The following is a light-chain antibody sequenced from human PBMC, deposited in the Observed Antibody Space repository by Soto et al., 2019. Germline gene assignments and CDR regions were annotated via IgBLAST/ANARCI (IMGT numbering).Light chain of an antibody. J-gene: IGKJ1*01. CDR3: QQSDSTPPGT. CDR2: ATS. CDR1: QGISSW. V-gene: IGKV1-39*01. Sequence: DIQMTQSPSTLSASAGDTVTFTCRASQGISSWLAWYQEKPGKAPRLLIYATSNLQHGVPARFSGSGSGTDFTLTISSLQPEDFATYYCQQSDSTPPGTFGRGTKVDIK.